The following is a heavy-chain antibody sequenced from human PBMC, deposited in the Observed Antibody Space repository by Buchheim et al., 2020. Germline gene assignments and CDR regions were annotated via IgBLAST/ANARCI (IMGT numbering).Heavy chain of an antibody. J-gene: IGHJ4*02. V-gene: IGHV3-48*04. CDR1: GLTFSSYA. CDR3: ARDAGYYDSSGRYFDY. Sequence: EVQLLESGGGLVQPGGSLRLSCAASGLTFSSYAMSWVRQAPGKGLEWVSYISSSGSTIYYADSVKGRFTISRDNAKNSLYLQMNSLRAEDTAVYYCARDAGYYDSSGRYFDYWGQGTL. CDR2: ISSSGSTI. D-gene: IGHD3-22*01.